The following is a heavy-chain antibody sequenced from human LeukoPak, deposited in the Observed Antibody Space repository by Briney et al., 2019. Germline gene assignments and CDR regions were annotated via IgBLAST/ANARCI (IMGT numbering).Heavy chain of an antibody. V-gene: IGHV4-31*03. CDR3: ARGPRSNTYYYYFYIDV. CDR1: GGSISSGNYY. J-gene: IGHJ6*03. CDR2: IYDGGKT. Sequence: PSQTLSLTCTVSGGSISSGNYYWSWIRQHPGKGLDWIGNIYDGGKTYDNPSLKSRITMSIDTSKNQFSLRLRSVTAADAAIYFCARGPRSNTYYYYFYIDVWGIGTTVTVSS.